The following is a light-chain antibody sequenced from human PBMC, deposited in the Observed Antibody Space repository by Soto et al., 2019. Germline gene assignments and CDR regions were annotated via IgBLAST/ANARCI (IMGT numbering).Light chain of an antibody. CDR3: QQSYSTPLA. CDR2: AAS. J-gene: IGKJ4*01. V-gene: IGKV1-39*01. CDR1: QSISTY. Sequence: DIQMTQSPSSLSASVGDRVTITCRASQSISTYLNWYQHKPGKAPTLLIYAASTLQSGVPSRFSGSGSGTDFTLTISGLQPEDLATYYCQQSYSTPLAFGGGTKVDIK.